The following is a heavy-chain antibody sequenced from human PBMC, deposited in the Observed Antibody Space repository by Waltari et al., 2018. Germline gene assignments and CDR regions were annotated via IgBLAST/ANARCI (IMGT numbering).Heavy chain of an antibody. CDR2: IDREDNT. V-gene: IGHV3-53*01. CDR1: GFSVSDNY. D-gene: IGHD1-1*01. J-gene: IGHJ3*02. Sequence: EVQLVESGGGLIQTGGSLRLSCEGSGFSVSDNYMNWVRQGPGKGLEWVATIDREDNTYYPDSVKGRFVISRGSSRDTVYFQMNNVRPDDSAVYFCASNLHLDGWLDGFDIWGHGTVVTVS. CDR3: ASNLHLDGWLDGFDI.